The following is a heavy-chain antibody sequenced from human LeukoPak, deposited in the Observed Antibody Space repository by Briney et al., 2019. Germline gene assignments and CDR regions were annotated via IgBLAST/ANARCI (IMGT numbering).Heavy chain of an antibody. D-gene: IGHD3-3*01. V-gene: IGHV4-39*01. CDR3: ARLIYDFWSGYYPFDY. J-gene: IGHJ4*02. CDR2: IYDSGST. Sequence: PSETLSLTCTVSGGSIRSSYYYWGWIRQPPGKGLEWIGSIYDSGSTYYNPSLKSRVTTSVDTSKNQFSLKLSSVTAADTAVYYCARLIYDFWSGYYPFDYWGQGTLVTVSS. CDR1: GGSIRSSYYY.